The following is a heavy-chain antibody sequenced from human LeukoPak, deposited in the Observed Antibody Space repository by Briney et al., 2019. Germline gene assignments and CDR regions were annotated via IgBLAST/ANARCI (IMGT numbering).Heavy chain of an antibody. CDR3: AREWIVVVPAAITAARYNWFDP. CDR2: IYYSGST. CDR1: GGSFSGYY. V-gene: IGHV4-59*01. Sequence: SETLSLTCAVYGGSFSGYYWSWIRQPPGKGLEWIGYIYYSGSTNYNPSLKSRVTISVDTSKNQFSLKLSSVTAADTAVYYCAREWIVVVPAAITAARYNWFDPWGQGTLVTVSS. D-gene: IGHD2-2*02. J-gene: IGHJ5*02.